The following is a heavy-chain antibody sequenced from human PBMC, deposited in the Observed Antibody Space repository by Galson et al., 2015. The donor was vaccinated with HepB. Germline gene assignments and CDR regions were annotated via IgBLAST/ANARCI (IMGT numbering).Heavy chain of an antibody. V-gene: IGHV3-21*01. CDR2: SSSSSSYI. Sequence: SLILSGAASRYTFSSYSMNWFRQAPGKGLGWVSSSSSSSSYIYYADSVKGRFTISRDNAKNSLYLQMNSLRAEDTAVYYRARGLLLLSYAFDIWGQGTMVTVSS. CDR1: RYTFSSYS. J-gene: IGHJ3*02. CDR3: ARGLLLLSYAFDI. D-gene: IGHD2/OR15-2a*01.